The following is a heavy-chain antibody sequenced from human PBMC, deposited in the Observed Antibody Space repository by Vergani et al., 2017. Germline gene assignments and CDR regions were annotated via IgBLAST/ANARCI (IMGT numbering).Heavy chain of an antibody. Sequence: QVQVVQSGAEVKKSGVSVKVSCKTSGYTFSNYYMHWVRQAPGQGLEWMGIINPSGGHTNYAQKFQGRVTMTRDTSTSTVYMELSSLRSEDTAIYYCARGDYCILTGYRYWRQGALVTVSA. J-gene: IGHJ4*02. D-gene: IGHD3-9*01. CDR2: INPSGGHT. CDR3: ARGDYCILTGYRY. CDR1: GYTFSNYY. V-gene: IGHV1-46*03.